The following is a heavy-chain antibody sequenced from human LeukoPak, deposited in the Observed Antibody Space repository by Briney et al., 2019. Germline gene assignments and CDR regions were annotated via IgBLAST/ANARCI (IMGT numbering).Heavy chain of an antibody. CDR3: TRESGSYHGNDY. D-gene: IGHD1-26*01. V-gene: IGHV1-2*06. Sequence: RASVKVSCKASGYTFTGYYMHWVRQAPGQGLEWMGRINPNSGGTNYAQKFQGRVTMTGDTSIGTAYMELSSLRSDDTAVYYCTRESGSYHGNDYWGQGTLVTVSS. J-gene: IGHJ4*02. CDR1: GYTFTGYY. CDR2: INPNSGGT.